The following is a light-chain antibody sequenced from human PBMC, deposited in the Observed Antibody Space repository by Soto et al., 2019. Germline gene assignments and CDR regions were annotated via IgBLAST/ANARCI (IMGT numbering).Light chain of an antibody. V-gene: IGLV2-14*01. Sequence: QSALTQPASVSGSPGQSITISCTGARSDVGGYDFVSWYQQHPGQAPKLMIYEVTNRPSGVSNRFSGSKSANTASLIISGLQAEDEADYYCSSYTSSSTLLYVFGTGTKVTVL. CDR2: EVT. J-gene: IGLJ1*01. CDR1: RSDVGGYDF. CDR3: SSYTSSSTLLYV.